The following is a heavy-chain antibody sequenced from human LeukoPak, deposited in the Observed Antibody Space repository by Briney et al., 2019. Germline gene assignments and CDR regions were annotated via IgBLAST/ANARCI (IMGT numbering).Heavy chain of an antibody. CDR2: IYSGGST. CDR3: AKSGYNRFDY. CDR1: GFTFFTYS. V-gene: IGHV3-53*01. D-gene: IGHD5-24*01. Sequence: GGSLRLSCAASGFTFFTYSMNWVRQAPGKGLEWVSVIYSGGSTYYADSVKGRFTISRDSSKNTLYLQMNSLRADDTAVYYCAKSGYNRFDYWGQGTLVTVSS. J-gene: IGHJ4*02.